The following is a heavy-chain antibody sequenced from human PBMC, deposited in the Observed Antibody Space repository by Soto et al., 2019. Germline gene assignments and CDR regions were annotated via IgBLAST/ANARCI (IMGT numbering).Heavy chain of an antibody. CDR3: VRRHVSATGIDWFDP. V-gene: IGHV1-3*01. D-gene: IGHD6-13*01. CDR1: GYTFTSYG. J-gene: IGHJ5*02. CDR2: INAANGDT. Sequence: QVQLVQSGTEVKKPGASVKVSCKASGYTFTSYGIHWVRQARGQRHEWMGWINAANGDTKYSPKFQGRVTITRDTSASTAYMELSSLRSEDTAVYYCVRRHVSATGIDWFDPWGQGTLVTVSS.